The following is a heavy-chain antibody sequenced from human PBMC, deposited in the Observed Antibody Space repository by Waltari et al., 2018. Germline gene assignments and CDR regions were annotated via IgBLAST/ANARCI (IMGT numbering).Heavy chain of an antibody. Sequence: QVQLQQSGPGLVKPSQTLSLTCAISGDSVSSNSAAWNWIRQSPSRGLGWLGRTYYRSKWYNEYAVSVKSRITINPDTSKNQFSLQLNSVTPEDTAVYYCARVSVAMVQHYYYYYGMDVWGQGTTVTVSS. CDR2: TYYRSKWYN. J-gene: IGHJ6*02. V-gene: IGHV6-1*01. CDR1: GDSVSSNSAA. D-gene: IGHD3-10*01. CDR3: ARVSVAMVQHYYYYYGMDV.